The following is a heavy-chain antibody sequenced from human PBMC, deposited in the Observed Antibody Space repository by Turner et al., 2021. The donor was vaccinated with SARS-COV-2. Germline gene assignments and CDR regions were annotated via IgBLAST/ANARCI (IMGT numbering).Heavy chain of an antibody. V-gene: IGHV1-69*01. CDR3: ARARGVDYYDSSGQRFDP. J-gene: IGHJ5*02. Sequence: QVQLVQSGAEVKKPGSSVKVSCKASGGTFSSYAISWVRQAPGQGLEWMGGIIPIFVTANYAQKFQGRVTITADESTRTAYMELSSLRSEDTAVYYCARARGVDYYDSSGQRFDPWGQGTLVTVSS. CDR2: IIPIFVTA. CDR1: GGTFSSYA. D-gene: IGHD3-22*01.